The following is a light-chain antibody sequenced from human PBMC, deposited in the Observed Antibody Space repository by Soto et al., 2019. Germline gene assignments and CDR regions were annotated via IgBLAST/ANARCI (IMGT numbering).Light chain of an antibody. Sequence: EIMMTQSPATLSVSPGDRATLSCRASQSVSSNLAWYQHKPGQIPRLLIHSASTRATGIPPRFSGSASGTEFTLTIDSLQSEDFAVYYCQQRTDRPPWTFGQGTKVESK. V-gene: IGKV3D-15*01. CDR1: QSVSSN. CDR2: SAS. CDR3: QQRTDRPPWT. J-gene: IGKJ1*01.